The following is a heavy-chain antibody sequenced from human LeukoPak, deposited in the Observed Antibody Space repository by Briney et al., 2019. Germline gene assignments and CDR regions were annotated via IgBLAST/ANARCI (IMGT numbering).Heavy chain of an antibody. CDR1: GFTFSSYV. J-gene: IGHJ4*02. Sequence: PGGSLRLSCAASGFTFSSYVVSWVRQAPGKGLEWVSVISGSGGETNYADSVKGRFTISRDNAKNSLYLQMNSLRAEDTAVYYCARVGVGSSWYYFDYWGQGTLVTVSS. V-gene: IGHV3-23*01. D-gene: IGHD6-13*01. CDR2: ISGSGGET. CDR3: ARVGVGSSWYYFDY.